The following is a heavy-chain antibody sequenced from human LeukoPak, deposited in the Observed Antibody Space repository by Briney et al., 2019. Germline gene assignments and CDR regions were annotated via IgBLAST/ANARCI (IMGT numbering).Heavy chain of an antibody. J-gene: IGHJ6*03. CDR3: ARVSAGYYYMDV. CDR2: IIPIFGTA. V-gene: IGHV1-69*05. Sequence: GASVKVSCKASGGTFSSYAISWVRQAPGQGLEWMGGIIPIFGTANYAQKFQGRVTITTDESTSIAYMELSSLRSEDTAVYYCARVSAGYYYMDVWGKGTTVTVSS. CDR1: GGTFSSYA. D-gene: IGHD2-15*01.